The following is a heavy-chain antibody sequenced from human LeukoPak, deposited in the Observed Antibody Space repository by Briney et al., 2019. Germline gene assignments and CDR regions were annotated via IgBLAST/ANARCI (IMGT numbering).Heavy chain of an antibody. CDR3: ARYPPGYYGMDG. CDR2: IYPGYSDT. J-gene: IGHJ6*02. CDR1: GYSFTNYY. Sequence: GESLKISCKGSGYSFTNYYIVWVRQMPGKALEWMGIIYPGYSDTIYSPSFQGQVAISADKSISTAYLQWSSLKASDNAIYYCARYPPGYYGMDGWGQGTTVTVSS. V-gene: IGHV5-51*01.